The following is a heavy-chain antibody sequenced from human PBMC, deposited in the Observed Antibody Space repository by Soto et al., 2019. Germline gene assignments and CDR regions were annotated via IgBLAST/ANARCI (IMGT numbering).Heavy chain of an antibody. CDR2: INAGNGNT. Sequence: ASVKVSCKASGYTFTSYAMHWVRQAPGQRLEWMGWINAGNGNTKYSQKFQGRVTITRDTSASTAYMELSSLRSEDTAVYYCARGPYGDYGVIWFDPWGQGTLVTSPQ. J-gene: IGHJ5*02. CDR1: GYTFTSYA. D-gene: IGHD4-17*01. CDR3: ARGPYGDYGVIWFDP. V-gene: IGHV1-3*01.